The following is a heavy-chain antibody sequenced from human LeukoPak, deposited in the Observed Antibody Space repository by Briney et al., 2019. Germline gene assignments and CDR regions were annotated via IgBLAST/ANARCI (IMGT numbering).Heavy chain of an antibody. CDR1: GFTFSSYS. Sequence: GGSLRLSCAASGFTFSSYSMNWVRQAPGKGLEWVSYISSSSSTIYYADSVKGRFTISRDNAKNSLYLQMNSLRAEDTAVYYCARDHRPYDSSGYYGYYFDYWGQGTLVTVSS. CDR2: ISSSSSTI. J-gene: IGHJ4*02. V-gene: IGHV3-48*01. D-gene: IGHD3-22*01. CDR3: ARDHRPYDSSGYYGYYFDY.